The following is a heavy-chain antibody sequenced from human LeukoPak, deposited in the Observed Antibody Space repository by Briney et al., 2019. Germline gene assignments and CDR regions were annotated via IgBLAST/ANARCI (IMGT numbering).Heavy chain of an antibody. CDR2: ILYNGNNK. D-gene: IGHD1-14*01. Sequence: GGSLRLSCTTSGFTFSNFGMHWVRQAPGKGLEWVAFILYNGNNKYYAESVRGRFTISRDNSKRTVFLQMNSLRVDDTAVYYCAKDQEIKGTTLFYFDFWGQGNQVTVSS. V-gene: IGHV3-30*02. CDR3: AKDQEIKGTTLFYFDF. CDR1: GFTFSNFG. J-gene: IGHJ4*02.